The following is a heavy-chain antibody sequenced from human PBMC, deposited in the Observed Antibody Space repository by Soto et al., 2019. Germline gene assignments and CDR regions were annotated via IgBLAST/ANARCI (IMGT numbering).Heavy chain of an antibody. CDR3: ARGWSHKVDTAMVSRGYYYGMAV. J-gene: IGHJ6*02. CDR1: GGSFSGYY. D-gene: IGHD5-18*01. CDR2: INHSGST. V-gene: IGHV4-34*01. Sequence: PSETLSLTCAVYGGSFSGYYWSWIRQPPGKGLEWIGEINHSGSTNYNPSLKSRVTISVDTSKNQFSLKLSSVTAAYTAVYYCARGWSHKVDTAMVSRGYYYGMAVWGQGTTVTVSS.